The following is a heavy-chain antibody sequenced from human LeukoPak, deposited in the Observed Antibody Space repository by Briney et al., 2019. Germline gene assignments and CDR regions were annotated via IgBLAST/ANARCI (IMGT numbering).Heavy chain of an antibody. D-gene: IGHD3-10*01. V-gene: IGHV4-34*01. CDR3: ATQLLWFGELLDY. Sequence: SETLSLTCAVNGGSFSGYSWSWIRQPPGKGLEWIGEINHSGSINYNPSLKSRVTILVDTSKNQFSLKLSSVTAADTAVYYCATQLLWFGELLDYWGQGTLVTVSS. CDR2: INHSGSI. J-gene: IGHJ4*02. CDR1: GGSFSGYS.